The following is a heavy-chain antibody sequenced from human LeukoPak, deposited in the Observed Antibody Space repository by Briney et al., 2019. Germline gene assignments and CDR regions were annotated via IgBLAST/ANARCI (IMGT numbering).Heavy chain of an antibody. CDR1: GFTFSTYE. D-gene: IGHD2-2*01. V-gene: IGHV3-48*03. CDR2: ISSRDSTI. CDR3: ARRYCSSSSCTLDY. J-gene: IGHJ4*02. Sequence: GGSLRLSCAASGFTFSTYEMNWVRRAPGKGLEWVSYISSRDSTIYYADSVKGRFTISRDNAKNSLYLQMNSLRAEDTAVYYCARRYCSSSSCTLDYWGQGTLVTVSS.